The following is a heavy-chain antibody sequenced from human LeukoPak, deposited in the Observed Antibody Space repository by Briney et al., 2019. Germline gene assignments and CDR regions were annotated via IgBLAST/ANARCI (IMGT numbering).Heavy chain of an antibody. CDR3: ARDGGPVVGGTNY. J-gene: IGHJ4*02. D-gene: IGHD1-26*01. Sequence: SETLSLTCTVSGGSISSYYWSWIRQPPGKGLEWIGYIYYSGSTNYNPSLKSRVTISVDTSKNQFSLKLSSVTAADTAVYYCARDGGPVVGGTNYWGQGTLVTVSS. CDR1: GGSISSYY. V-gene: IGHV4-59*12. CDR2: IYYSGST.